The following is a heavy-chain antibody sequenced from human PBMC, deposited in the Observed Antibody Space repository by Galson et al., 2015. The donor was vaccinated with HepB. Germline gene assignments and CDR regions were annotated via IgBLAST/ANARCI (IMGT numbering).Heavy chain of an antibody. J-gene: IGHJ6*02. CDR2: ISAYNGNT. D-gene: IGHD4-17*01. CDR1: GYTFTSYG. CDR3: ARDTVTTKPLGWYYYGMDV. V-gene: IGHV1-18*01. Sequence: SVKVSCKASGYTFTSYGISWVRQAPGQGLEWMGWISAYNGNTNYAQKLQGRVTMTTDTSTSTAYMELRSLRSDDTAVYYCARDTVTTKPLGWYYYGMDVWGQGTTVTVSS.